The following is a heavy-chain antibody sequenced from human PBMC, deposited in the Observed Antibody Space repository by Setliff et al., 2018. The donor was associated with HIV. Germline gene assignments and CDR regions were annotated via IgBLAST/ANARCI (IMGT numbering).Heavy chain of an antibody. J-gene: IGHJ4*02. CDR1: GDSFSGYY. D-gene: IGHD5-18*01. CDR3: ARVFVDTAVLRVLEYYFDS. V-gene: IGHV4-34*01. CDR2: INHSRRT. Sequence: PSETLSLTCAVYGDSFSGYYWSWIRQAPGEGLEWIGEINHSRRTNYNPSLRSRVTMSVDTSKNQFSLNLRSVTAADTAVYYCARVFVDTAVLRVLEYYFDSWGRGTLVTVSS.